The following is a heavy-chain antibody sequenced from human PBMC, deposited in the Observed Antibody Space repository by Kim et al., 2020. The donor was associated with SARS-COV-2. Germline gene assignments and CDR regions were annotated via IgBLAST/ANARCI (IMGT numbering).Heavy chain of an antibody. D-gene: IGHD3-9*01. CDR3: AKTVRYFDWLLQKTDPEIDY. V-gene: IGHV3-23*01. CDR1: GFTFSSYA. J-gene: IGHJ4*02. CDR2: ISGSGGST. Sequence: GGSLRLSCAASGFTFSSYAMSWVRQAPGKGLEWVSAISGSGGSTYYADSVKGRFTISRDNSKNTLYLQMNSLRAEDTAVYYCAKTVRYFDWLLQKTDPEIDYWGQGTLVTVSS.